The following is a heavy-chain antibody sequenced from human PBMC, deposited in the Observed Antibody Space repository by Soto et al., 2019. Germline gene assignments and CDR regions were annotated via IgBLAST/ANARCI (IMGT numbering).Heavy chain of an antibody. V-gene: IGHV1-69*12. CDR2: IIPIFGTA. Sequence: QVQLVQSGAEVKKPGSSVKVSCKASGGTFSSYAISWVRQAPGQGLEWMGGIIPIFGTADYAQKFQGRVTISAREXXSTAYMELSSLRSEDTAVYYCAVTMTNYYYYGMDVWGQGTTVTVSS. J-gene: IGHJ6*02. CDR3: AVTMTNYYYYGMDV. CDR1: GGTFSSYA. D-gene: IGHD3-22*01.